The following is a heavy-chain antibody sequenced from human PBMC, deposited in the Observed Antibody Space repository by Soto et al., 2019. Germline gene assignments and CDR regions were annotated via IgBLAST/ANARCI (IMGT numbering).Heavy chain of an antibody. Sequence: ASVKVSCKASGYTFTSYGISWVRQAPGQGLEWMGWISAYNGNTNYAQKLQGRVTMTTDTSTGTAYMELRSLRSDDTAVYYCARGAGYCSGGSCYLFDYWGQGTLVTVSS. CDR2: ISAYNGNT. CDR1: GYTFTSYG. D-gene: IGHD2-15*01. J-gene: IGHJ4*02. CDR3: ARGAGYCSGGSCYLFDY. V-gene: IGHV1-18*01.